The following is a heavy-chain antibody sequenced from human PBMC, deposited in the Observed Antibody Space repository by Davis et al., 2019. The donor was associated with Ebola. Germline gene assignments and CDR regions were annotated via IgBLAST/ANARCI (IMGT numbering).Heavy chain of an antibody. V-gene: IGHV3-9*01. CDR2: ISWNSVSV. J-gene: IGHJ6*04. CDR3: ARDDYDFWGGYSPVYYYGMDV. D-gene: IGHD3-3*01. Sequence: SLKISCAASGFTFQNYAMHWVRQAPGEGLEWVSAISWNSVSVAYADSVKGRFTISRDNAKNSLYLQMNSLRAEDTAVYFCARDDYDFWGGYSPVYYYGMDVWGKGTTVTVSS. CDR1: GFTFQNYA.